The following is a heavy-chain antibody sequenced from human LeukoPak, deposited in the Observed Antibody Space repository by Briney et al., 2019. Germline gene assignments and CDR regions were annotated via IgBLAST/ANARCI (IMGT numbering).Heavy chain of an antibody. J-gene: IGHJ4*02. CDR2: ISGSGGST. CDR3: AKACTNGVCYSDY. CDR1: GFTFSSYA. D-gene: IGHD2-8*01. Sequence: GGSLRLSCAASGFTFSSYAMTWGRQAPGKGLEWVSGISGSGGSTYYADSVKGRFTISRDNSKNKLYLQMNSLRAEDTAVYYCAKACTNGVCYSDYWGQGTLVTVSS. V-gene: IGHV3-23*01.